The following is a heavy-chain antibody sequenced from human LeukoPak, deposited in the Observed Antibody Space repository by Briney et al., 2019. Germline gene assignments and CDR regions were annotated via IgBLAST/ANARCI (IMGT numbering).Heavy chain of an antibody. J-gene: IGHJ6*02. CDR3: ARRSYCYDSSGYYYYGMDV. CDR1: GYTFTSYW. V-gene: IGHV5-51*01. D-gene: IGHD3-22*01. CDR2: IYPGDSDT. Sequence: GESLKISCKGSGYTFTSYWIGWVRQMPGKGLEWMGIIYPGDSDTRYSPSFQGQVTISADKSISTAYLQWSSLKASDTAMYYCARRSYCYDSSGYYYYGMDVWGQGTTVTVSS.